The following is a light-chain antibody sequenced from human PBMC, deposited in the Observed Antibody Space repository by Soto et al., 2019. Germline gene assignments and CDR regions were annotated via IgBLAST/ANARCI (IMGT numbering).Light chain of an antibody. Sequence: QSVLTQPPSVSGAPGQGVTISCTGSSSNIGAGFDVHWYQQLPGTVPKLLIYRNHNRPSEVSDRFSGYQPGTSPSLAITGLQAEDESDYYCQSYDSSLSEIVFGGGSKLTVL. J-gene: IGLJ2*01. CDR1: SSNIGAGFD. CDR3: QSYDSSLSEIV. V-gene: IGLV1-40*01. CDR2: RNH.